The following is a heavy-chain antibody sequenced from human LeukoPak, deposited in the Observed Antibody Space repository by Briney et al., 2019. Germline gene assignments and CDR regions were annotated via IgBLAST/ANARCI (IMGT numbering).Heavy chain of an antibody. V-gene: IGHV4-31*03. CDR3: AKDLNSLSSSWYYYYGMDV. D-gene: IGHD6-13*01. CDR2: IYYSGST. Sequence: TLSLTCTVSGGSISSGGYYWSWIRQHPGKGLEWIGYIYYSGSTYYNPSLKSRVTISVDTSKNQFSLKLSSVTAADTAVYYCAKDLNSLSSSWYYYYGMDVWGQGTTVTVSS. CDR1: GGSISSGGYY. J-gene: IGHJ6*02.